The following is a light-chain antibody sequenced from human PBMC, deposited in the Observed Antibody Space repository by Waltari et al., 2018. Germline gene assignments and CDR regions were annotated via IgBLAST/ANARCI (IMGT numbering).Light chain of an antibody. V-gene: IGLV2-14*01. Sequence: QSALTQPASVSGSPGQSITISCTGTNSDIGAYNYVSWYQQHPGKAPKLIIFEVSNRPSGVSNRFSGAKPGNTASLTISGLQPEDEADYYCSSYTSSDTMIFGTGTKLTVL. CDR3: SSYTSSDTMI. J-gene: IGLJ2*01. CDR2: EVS. CDR1: NSDIGAYNY.